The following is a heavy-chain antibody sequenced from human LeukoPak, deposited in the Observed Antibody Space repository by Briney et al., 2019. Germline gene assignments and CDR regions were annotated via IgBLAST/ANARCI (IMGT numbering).Heavy chain of an antibody. J-gene: IGHJ3*02. CDR3: ARGGRFLEWSNLRAFDI. CDR1: GGSFSGYF. Sequence: SETLSLTCAVYGGSFSGYFWSWIRQPPGKGLEWIGEINHSGSTNYNPSLKSRVTISVDTSKNQFPLKLSSVTAADTAVYYCARGGRFLEWSNLRAFDIWGQGTMVTVSS. D-gene: IGHD3-3*01. V-gene: IGHV4-34*01. CDR2: INHSGST.